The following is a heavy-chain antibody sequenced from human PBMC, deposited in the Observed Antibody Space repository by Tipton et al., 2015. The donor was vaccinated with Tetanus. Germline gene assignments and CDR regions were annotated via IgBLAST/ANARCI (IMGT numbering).Heavy chain of an antibody. CDR2: ISGSGGST. Sequence: SLRLSCAASGFTFSSYAMSWVRQAPGKGLEWVSAISGSGGSTYYADSVKGRFTISRDNSKNSLYLQMNSLRAEDTAVYYCARDPPVIFPGLPGRQLVRNDAFDIWGQGTMVTVSS. CDR1: GFTFSSYA. V-gene: IGHV3-23*01. D-gene: IGHD6-13*01. CDR3: ARDPPVIFPGLPGRQLVRNDAFDI. J-gene: IGHJ3*02.